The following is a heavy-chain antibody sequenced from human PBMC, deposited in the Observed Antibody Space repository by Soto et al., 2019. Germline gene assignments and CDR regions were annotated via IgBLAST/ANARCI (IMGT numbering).Heavy chain of an antibody. J-gene: IGHJ3*02. Sequence: SETLSLTCTVSGASISSSYWSWIRQSPGKGLEWIGYVSSSGSTNYNPSLKSRVTISVATAKNQFSLKLSSVPAADTAVYYCARGYYDSNGQSNTFDIWGQGKMVTVSS. CDR3: ARGYYDSNGQSNTFDI. CDR2: VSSSGST. CDR1: GASISSSY. V-gene: IGHV4-59*01. D-gene: IGHD3-22*01.